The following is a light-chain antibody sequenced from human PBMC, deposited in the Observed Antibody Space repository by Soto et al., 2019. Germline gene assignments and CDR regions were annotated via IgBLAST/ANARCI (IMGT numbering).Light chain of an antibody. V-gene: IGKV1-8*01. J-gene: IGKJ1*01. CDR1: QGIRSY. Sequence: AIRMTQSPTSFSASTGCRFTITCRASQGIRSYLAWYQQKPGKAPKLLIYAASTLQSGVPSRFIGIGSGTEFTLTISSLKPDDFATYYCQQYNSYWTFGQGTKVDIK. CDR2: AAS. CDR3: QQYNSYWT.